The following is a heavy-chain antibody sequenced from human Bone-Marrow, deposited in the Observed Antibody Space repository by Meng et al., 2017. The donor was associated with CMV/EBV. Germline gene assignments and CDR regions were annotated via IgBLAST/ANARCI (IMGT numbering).Heavy chain of an antibody. CDR3: ARTMIVV. Sequence: GESLKISCAASGLTFSSYWMNWVRQAPGKGLEWVANIKQDGSEKYYVDSVKGRFTISRDNSKNTLYLQMNSLRAEDTAVYYCARTMIVVWGQGTLVTVSS. V-gene: IGHV3-7*01. J-gene: IGHJ4*02. D-gene: IGHD3-22*01. CDR2: IKQDGSEK. CDR1: GLTFSSYW.